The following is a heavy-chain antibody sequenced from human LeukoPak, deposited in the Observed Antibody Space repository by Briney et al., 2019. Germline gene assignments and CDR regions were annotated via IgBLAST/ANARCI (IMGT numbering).Heavy chain of an antibody. Sequence: GGSLRLSCAASGFTFSSYSMNWVRQAPGKGLEWVSYISSSSSTIYYADSVKGRFTISRDNAKNSLYLQMNSLRAEGTAVYYCARDGPDTAMILFDYWGQGTLVTVSS. CDR1: GFTFSSYS. CDR2: ISSSSSTI. D-gene: IGHD5-18*01. CDR3: ARDGPDTAMILFDY. J-gene: IGHJ4*02. V-gene: IGHV3-48*04.